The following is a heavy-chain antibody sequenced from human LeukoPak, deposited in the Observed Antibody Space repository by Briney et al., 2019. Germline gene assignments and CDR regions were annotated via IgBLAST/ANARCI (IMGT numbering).Heavy chain of an antibody. CDR3: ARGGAGGRAFDI. J-gene: IGHJ3*02. CDR1: GGSISSYY. V-gene: IGHV4-59*12. Sequence: SETLSLTCTVSGGSISSYYWSWIRQPPGKGLEWIGYIYYSGSTNYNPSLKSRVTISVDTSKNQFSLKLNSGTPEDTAVYYCARGGAGGRAFDIWGQGTMVTVSS. CDR2: IYYSGST. D-gene: IGHD2-15*01.